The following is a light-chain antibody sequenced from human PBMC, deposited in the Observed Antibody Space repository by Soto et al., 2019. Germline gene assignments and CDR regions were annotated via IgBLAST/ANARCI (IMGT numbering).Light chain of an antibody. J-gene: IGLJ2*01. V-gene: IGLV2-14*01. CDR3: NSYTLSRTVV. CDR2: EVT. CDR1: SSDIGAHNF. Sequence: QSALTQPASVSGSPGQSITLSCAGISSDIGAHNFASWYQHHPGKAPKLIIYEVTKWPSGVSTRFSGSKAGNTASLTISGLQAEDEADYYCNSYTLSRTVVFGGGTKLTVL.